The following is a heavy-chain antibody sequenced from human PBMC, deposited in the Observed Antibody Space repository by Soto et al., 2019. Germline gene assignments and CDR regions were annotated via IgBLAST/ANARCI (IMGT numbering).Heavy chain of an antibody. V-gene: IGHV6-1*01. CDR3: ARNLGRRVLATANHYYYGMDV. J-gene: IGHJ6*02. CDR2: TYYRSKWYN. CDR1: GDSVSSNSAA. Sequence: SQTLSLTCAISGDSVSSNSAAWNWIRQSPSRGLEWLGRTYYRSKWYNDYAVSVKSRITINPDTSKNQFSLQLNSVTPEDTAVYYCARNLGRRVLATANHYYYGMDVWGQGTPVTVCS. D-gene: IGHD1-26*01.